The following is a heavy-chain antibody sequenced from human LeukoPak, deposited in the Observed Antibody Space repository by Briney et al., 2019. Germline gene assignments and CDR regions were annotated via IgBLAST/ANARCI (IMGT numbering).Heavy chain of an antibody. V-gene: IGHV3-11*06. Sequence: PGGSLRLSCAASGFTFTDYYMSWIRQAPGKGLEWLSYISSSSSDTNYADSVKGRFTISRDNAKRSLYLQMNSLRAEGTAVYYCIKNSGRDGGNWGQGTLVTVSS. D-gene: IGHD1-26*01. CDR2: ISSSSSDT. CDR3: IKNSGRDGGN. CDR1: GFTFTDYY. J-gene: IGHJ4*02.